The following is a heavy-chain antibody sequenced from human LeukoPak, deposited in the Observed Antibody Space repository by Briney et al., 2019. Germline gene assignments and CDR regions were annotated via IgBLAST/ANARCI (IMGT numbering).Heavy chain of an antibody. CDR3: ASSKGFDY. CDR1: GDSISTSNSY. Sequence: PSETLSLTCTVSGDSISTSNSYWGWIRQPPGKGLEWIGSIYYSGNTYYNAYLKSRVTISVDTSKNQFSLKLTSVTAADTAVYYCASSKGFDYWGQGTLVTVSS. V-gene: IGHV4-39*01. CDR2: IYYSGNT. J-gene: IGHJ4*02.